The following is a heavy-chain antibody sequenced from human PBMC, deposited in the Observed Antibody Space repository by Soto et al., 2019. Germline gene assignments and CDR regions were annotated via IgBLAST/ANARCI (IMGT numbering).Heavy chain of an antibody. CDR1: GFSFGSYA. CDR3: ARDPAYYYDSSGSPRDYYYYGMDV. Sequence: SGGSLRLSCAASGFSFGSYALSWVRQAPGKGLEWVSTISGSDGKTFYADSVKGRFSISRDTSQSTLYLQMNSLRADDTAMYYCARDPAYYYDSSGSPRDYYYYGMDVWGQGTTVTVSS. V-gene: IGHV3-23*01. J-gene: IGHJ6*02. D-gene: IGHD3-22*01. CDR2: ISGSDGKT.